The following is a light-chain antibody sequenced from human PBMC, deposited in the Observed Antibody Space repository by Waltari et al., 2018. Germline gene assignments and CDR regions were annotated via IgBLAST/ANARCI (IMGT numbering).Light chain of an antibody. V-gene: IGKV3-11*01. CDR2: NTY. CDR3: QQYSDLWT. CDR1: QSVDTS. J-gene: IGKJ1*01. Sequence: EIVMTQSPATLSLSPGETATLSCRASQSVDTSLAWYQQKPGQAPKLLVHNTYFRATGIPDRFSDSGSRTEFTLTINSLEPEDVGVYYCQQYSDLWTFGQGTKVEIK.